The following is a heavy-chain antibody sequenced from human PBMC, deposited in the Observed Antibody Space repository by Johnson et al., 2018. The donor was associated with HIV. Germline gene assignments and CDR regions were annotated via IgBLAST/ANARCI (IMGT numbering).Heavy chain of an antibody. Sequence: VQLVESGGVVVQPGGSLRLSCAASGFTFDDYAMHWVRQAPGKGLEWVSGINWNGGSTGYADSVKGRFTISRDNAKNSLYLQMNSLRAEDTAVYYCARGGWRGIATPDAFDNWGQGTMVTVSS. V-gene: IGHV3-20*04. D-gene: IGHD6-13*01. J-gene: IGHJ3*02. CDR2: INWNGGST. CDR3: ARGGWRGIATPDAFDN. CDR1: GFTFDDYA.